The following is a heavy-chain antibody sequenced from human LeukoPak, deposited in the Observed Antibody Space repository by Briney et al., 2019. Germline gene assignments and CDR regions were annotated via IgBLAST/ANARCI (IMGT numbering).Heavy chain of an antibody. CDR1: GFTFSSYA. V-gene: IGHV3-23*01. J-gene: IGHJ4*02. Sequence: GGSLRLSCAASGFTFSSYAMTWVRQAPGKGLEWVSAISGSGSSAFYADSVEGRFTISRDNSKNMLYLQMNSLRAGDTAVYFCAKGPRVPAADYYFDDWGQGTLVTVSS. CDR2: ISGSGSSA. CDR3: AKGPRVPAADYYFDD. D-gene: IGHD2-2*01.